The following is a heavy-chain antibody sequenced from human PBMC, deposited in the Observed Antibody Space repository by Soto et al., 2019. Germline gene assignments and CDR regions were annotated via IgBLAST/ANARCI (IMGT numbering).Heavy chain of an antibody. J-gene: IGHJ4*02. Sequence: PGGSLRLSCAASEFTFSNYAMSWVRQAPGKGLEWVSSISDNGGTTYYADSVKGRFTISRDNSKNTLYLQMNSLRAEDTAVYYCAKGWEFIGSSTSSDYWGQGTLVTVSS. CDR1: EFTFSNYA. D-gene: IGHD2-2*01. V-gene: IGHV3-23*01. CDR3: AKGWEFIGSSTSSDY. CDR2: ISDNGGTT.